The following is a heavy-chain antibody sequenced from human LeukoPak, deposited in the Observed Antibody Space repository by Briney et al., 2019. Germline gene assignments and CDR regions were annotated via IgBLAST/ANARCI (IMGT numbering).Heavy chain of an antibody. CDR3: IRRQRSSWTHDY. J-gene: IGHJ4*02. CDR1: GFPFSSYA. V-gene: IGHV3-15*01. Sequence: PGGSLRLSCAASGFPFSSYAMSWVRQAPGKGLEWVGRIKSKIDGETTVYAAPVKGRFTILRDDSKNTLYLEMSSLKTDDTAVYYCIRRQRSSWTHDYWGQGTLVTVSS. CDR2: IKSKIDGETT. D-gene: IGHD6-13*01.